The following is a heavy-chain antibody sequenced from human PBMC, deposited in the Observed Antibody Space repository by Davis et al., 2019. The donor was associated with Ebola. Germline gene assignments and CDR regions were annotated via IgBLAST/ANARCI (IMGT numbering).Heavy chain of an antibody. CDR3: ARGPAGDVVVTVPFDH. CDR1: GYTFSTYG. D-gene: IGHD2-21*02. Sequence: AASVKVSCKASGYTFSTYGLSWVRQAPGQGLEWMGWISGYSGNTNYAQKFQDRVTMTTDTSTTTAYMELRSLRSDDTALYYCARGPAGDVVVTVPFDHWGQGTLVTVSS. J-gene: IGHJ4*02. V-gene: IGHV1-18*04. CDR2: ISGYSGNT.